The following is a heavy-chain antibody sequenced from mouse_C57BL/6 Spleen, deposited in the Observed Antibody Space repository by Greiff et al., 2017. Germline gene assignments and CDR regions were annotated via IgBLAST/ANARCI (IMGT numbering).Heavy chain of an antibody. J-gene: IGHJ3*01. Sequence: EVQVVESGGGLVKPGGSLKLSCAASGFTFSDYGMHWVRQAPEKGLEWVAYISSGSSTIYYADTVKGRFTISRDNAKNTLFLQMTSLRSEDTAMYYCARGGYYDYDDVFAYWGQGTLVTVSA. D-gene: IGHD2-4*01. CDR2: ISSGSSTI. CDR3: ARGGYYDYDDVFAY. CDR1: GFTFSDYG. V-gene: IGHV5-17*01.